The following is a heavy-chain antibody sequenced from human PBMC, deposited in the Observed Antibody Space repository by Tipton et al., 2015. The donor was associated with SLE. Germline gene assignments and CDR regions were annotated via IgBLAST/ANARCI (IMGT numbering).Heavy chain of an antibody. V-gene: IGHV3-23*01. J-gene: IGHJ4*02. CDR1: GFTFSSSA. Sequence: SLRLSCAASGFTFSSSAMSWVRQAPGKGLEWVSTISGSGGSTYYADSVKGRFTISGDNSKNTLYLQMNSLRAEDAAVYYCAIGGNYYASPYYFDYWGQGTLVTVSS. CDR2: ISGSGGST. CDR3: AIGGNYYASPYYFDY. D-gene: IGHD3-22*01.